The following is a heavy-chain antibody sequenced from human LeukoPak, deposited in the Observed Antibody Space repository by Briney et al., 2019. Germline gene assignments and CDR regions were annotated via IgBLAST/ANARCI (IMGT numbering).Heavy chain of an antibody. CDR3: AKGVDYCSGGSCPADY. J-gene: IGHJ4*02. CDR1: GFTFSNYG. CDR2: ISYDGNNK. Sequence: GALRLSCAASGFTFSNYGIHWVRQASGKGLEWVAVISYDGNNKYYADSVKGRFTISRDNSKNTLFLQMNSLRAEDTAVYYCAKGVDYCSGGSCPADYWGPGTLVTVSS. D-gene: IGHD2-15*01. V-gene: IGHV3-30*18.